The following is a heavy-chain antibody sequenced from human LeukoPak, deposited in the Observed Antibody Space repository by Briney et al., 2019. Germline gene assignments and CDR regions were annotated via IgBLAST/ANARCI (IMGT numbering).Heavy chain of an antibody. CDR1: GYTFTSYG. CDR2: ISAYNGNT. CDR3: ARGGITMVRGVVTLNWFDP. J-gene: IGHJ5*02. V-gene: IGHV1-18*04. D-gene: IGHD3-10*01. Sequence: ASVKVSCKASGYTFTSYGISWVRQAPGQGLEWTGWISAYNGNTNYAQKLQGRVTMTTDTSTSTAYMELRSLRSDDTAVYYCARGGITMVRGVVTLNWFDPWGQGTLVTVSS.